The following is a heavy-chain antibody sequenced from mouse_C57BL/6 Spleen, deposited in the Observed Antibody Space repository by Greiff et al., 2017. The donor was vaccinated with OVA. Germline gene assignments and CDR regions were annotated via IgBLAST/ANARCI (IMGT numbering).Heavy chain of an antibody. J-gene: IGHJ1*03. V-gene: IGHV1-22*01. CDR1: GYTFTDYN. Sequence: VQLKQSGPELVKPGASVKMSCKASGYTFTDYNMPWVKQSHGKSLEWIGYINPNNGGTRYNQKFKGKTTLTVNKSSSTAYMELRSLTSDDSAVYYCARRATVVAHWYFDVWGTGTTVTVSS. CDR3: ARRATVVAHWYFDV. D-gene: IGHD1-1*01. CDR2: INPNNGGT.